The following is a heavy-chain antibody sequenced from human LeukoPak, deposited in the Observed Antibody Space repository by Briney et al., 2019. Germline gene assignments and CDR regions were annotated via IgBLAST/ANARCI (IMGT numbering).Heavy chain of an antibody. CDR1: GFTFSSYA. CDR3: ARAVRPLLGGFDI. CDR2: ISGSGGIT. Sequence: PGGSLRLSCAASGFTFSSYAMSWVRQAPGKGLEWVSAISGSGGITYYADSVKGRFTISRDNSKNTLYLQMNSLRAEDTALYYCARAVRPLLGGFDIWGPGTMVTVSS. J-gene: IGHJ3*02. D-gene: IGHD4-23*01. V-gene: IGHV3-23*01.